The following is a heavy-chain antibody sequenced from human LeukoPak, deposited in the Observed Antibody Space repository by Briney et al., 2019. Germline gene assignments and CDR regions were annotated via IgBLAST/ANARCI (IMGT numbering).Heavy chain of an antibody. CDR2: ISAYNGNT. J-gene: IGHJ6*03. CDR1: GYTFTSYG. D-gene: IGHD2-8*01. CDR3: ASLNRDCTNGVCSSPYYMDV. V-gene: IGHV1-18*01. Sequence: GASVKVSCKASGYTFTSYGISWVRQAPGQGLEWMGWISAYNGNTNYAQKLQGRVTMTTDTSTSTAYMELRSLRSDDTAVYYCASLNRDCTNGVCSSPYYMDVWGKGTTVTVSS.